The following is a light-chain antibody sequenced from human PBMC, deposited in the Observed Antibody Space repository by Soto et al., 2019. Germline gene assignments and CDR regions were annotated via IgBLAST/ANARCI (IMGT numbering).Light chain of an antibody. J-gene: IGLJ1*01. CDR2: EVS. CDR3: SSYAGINSYYV. CDR1: SSDVGGYNY. Sequence: QSALTQPPSASGSPGQSVTISCTGTSSDVGGYNYVSWYQQHPGKAPKLMIYEVSKRPSGVPDRFSGSKSGNTASLTVSGLQGEDEADYYCSSYAGINSYYVFGTGTKVTVL. V-gene: IGLV2-8*01.